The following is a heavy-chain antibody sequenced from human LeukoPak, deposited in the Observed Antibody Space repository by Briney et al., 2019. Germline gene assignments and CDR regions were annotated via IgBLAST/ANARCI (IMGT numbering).Heavy chain of an antibody. CDR1: GGTFSSYA. D-gene: IGHD5-18*01. Sequence: SVKVSCKASGGTFSSYAISWVRQAPGQGLEWMGGIIPIFGTANYAQKFQGRVTITADESTSTAYMGLSSLRSEDTAVYYCARDNGYSYADYWGQGTLVTVSS. V-gene: IGHV1-69*13. CDR3: ARDNGYSYADY. CDR2: IIPIFGTA. J-gene: IGHJ4*02.